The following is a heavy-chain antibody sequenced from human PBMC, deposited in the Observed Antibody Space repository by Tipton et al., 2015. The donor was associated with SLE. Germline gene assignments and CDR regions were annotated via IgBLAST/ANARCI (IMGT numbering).Heavy chain of an antibody. D-gene: IGHD4-17*01. CDR1: GFTFSSYG. CDR2: ISYDGSNK. J-gene: IGHJ4*02. CDR3: ASALTTWGFDY. V-gene: IGHV3-33*05. Sequence: SLRLSCAASGFTFSSYGMHWVRQAPGKGLEWVAVISYDGSNKYYADSVKGRFTNSRDNSKNTLYLQMNSLRAEDTAVYYCASALTTWGFDYWGQGTLVTVSS.